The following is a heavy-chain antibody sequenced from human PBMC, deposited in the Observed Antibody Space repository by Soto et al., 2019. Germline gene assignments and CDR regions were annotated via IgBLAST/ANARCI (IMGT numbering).Heavy chain of an antibody. Sequence: QVQLQQWGAGLLKPSETLSLTCAVYGGSFSGYYWSWIRQPPGKGLEWIGEINHSGSTNYNPSLKSRVTLSVDTAKTQYCLKLSSVTAADTTVYYCAGGYGRNFDYWGQGTLVTVSS. V-gene: IGHV4-34*01. D-gene: IGHD3-10*01. CDR2: INHSGST. CDR3: AGGYGRNFDY. CDR1: GGSFSGYY. J-gene: IGHJ4*02.